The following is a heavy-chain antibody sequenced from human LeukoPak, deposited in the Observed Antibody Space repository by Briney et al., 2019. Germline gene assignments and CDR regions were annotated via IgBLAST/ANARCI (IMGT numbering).Heavy chain of an antibody. Sequence: PSETLSLTCTVSGGSISSHYGSWIRQPPGKGLEWIGYIYYSGSTNYNPSLKSRVTISVDTSKNQFSLKLSSVTAAGTAVYYCARDGYDAFDIWGQGTMVTVSS. CDR2: IYYSGST. CDR3: ARDGYDAFDI. CDR1: GGSISSHY. J-gene: IGHJ3*02. D-gene: IGHD5-18*01. V-gene: IGHV4-59*11.